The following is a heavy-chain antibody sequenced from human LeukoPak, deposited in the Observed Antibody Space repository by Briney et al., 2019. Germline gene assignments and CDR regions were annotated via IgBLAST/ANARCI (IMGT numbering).Heavy chain of an antibody. CDR2: MYYRGNT. CDR3: ARLDDYGDYYFDY. D-gene: IGHD4-17*01. J-gene: IGHJ4*02. Sequence: SETLSLTCTVSGGSISTITYYWGWIRQPPGKGLEWVGHMYYRGNTFYNPSLKSRVTISVDTSKNQFSLKLRSVTAADTAVYYCARLDDYGDYYFDYWGQGTLVTVSS. V-gene: IGHV4-39*07. CDR1: GGSISTITYY.